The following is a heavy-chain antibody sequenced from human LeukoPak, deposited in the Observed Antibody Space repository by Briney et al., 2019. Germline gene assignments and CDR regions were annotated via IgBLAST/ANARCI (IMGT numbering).Heavy chain of an antibody. J-gene: IGHJ4*02. Sequence: GGSLRLSCAASGFTFRSYAMTWVRQAPGKGLERVSVIGDGGGGTYYEDSVKGRFTISRDNSKDTLYLQMNSLRDEDTAVYFCARRSGLYFDYWGQRTLVTVSS. CDR1: GFTFRSYA. V-gene: IGHV3-23*01. CDR3: ARRSGLYFDY. D-gene: IGHD3-3*01. CDR2: IGDGGGGT.